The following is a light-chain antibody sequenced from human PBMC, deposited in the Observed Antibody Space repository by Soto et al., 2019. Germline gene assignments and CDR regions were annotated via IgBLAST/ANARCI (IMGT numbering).Light chain of an antibody. Sequence: EIVLTQSPGTLSLSPGERATLSCRASQSLNARYLAWYQVKPGQAPRLLFYGASSRATGIPDRFIGSGSGTDFTLTITGLEPEDFAVYYCQQFHISRMFGQGTKVEIK. J-gene: IGKJ1*01. CDR3: QQFHISRM. V-gene: IGKV3-20*01. CDR2: GAS. CDR1: QSLNARY.